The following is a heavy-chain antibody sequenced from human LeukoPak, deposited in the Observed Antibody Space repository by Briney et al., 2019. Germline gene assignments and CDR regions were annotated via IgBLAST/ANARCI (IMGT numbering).Heavy chain of an antibody. CDR1: GYTFTSYG. CDR3: ARVIWYSSSWYGDY. Sequence: EASVKVSCKAPGYTFTSYGISWVRQAPGQGLEWMGWISAYNGNTNYAQKLQGRVTMTTDTSTSTAYMELRSLRSDDTAVYYCARVIWYSSSWYGDYWGQGTLVTVSS. V-gene: IGHV1-18*04. D-gene: IGHD6-13*01. CDR2: ISAYNGNT. J-gene: IGHJ4*02.